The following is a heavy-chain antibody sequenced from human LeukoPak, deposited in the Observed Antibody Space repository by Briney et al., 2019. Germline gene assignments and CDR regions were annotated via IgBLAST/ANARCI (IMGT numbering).Heavy chain of an antibody. Sequence: SETLSLTCTVSGGSISSYYWSWIRQPPGKGLEWIGYMFYSGRTNYNPSLKSRVTISLDTSKNQFSLNLSSVTAADTAVYYCARNYYGSGTYYNVAYFDYWGQGSLVTVSS. D-gene: IGHD3-10*01. CDR1: GGSISSYY. CDR2: MFYSGRT. CDR3: ARNYYGSGTYYNVAYFDY. V-gene: IGHV4-59*01. J-gene: IGHJ4*02.